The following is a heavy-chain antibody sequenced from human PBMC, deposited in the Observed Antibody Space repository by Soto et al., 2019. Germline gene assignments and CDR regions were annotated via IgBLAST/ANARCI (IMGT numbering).Heavy chain of an antibody. D-gene: IGHD2-15*01. V-gene: IGHV1-24*01. CDR2: FDPEDGET. Sequence: ASVKVSCKVSGYTLTELSMYWVRQAPGKGLEWMGGFDPEDGETIYAQKLQGRVTMTEDTPTDTAYMELSSLRSEDTAVYYCATGIVVVVAANNDAFDIWGQGTMVTVSS. J-gene: IGHJ3*02. CDR1: GYTLTELS. CDR3: ATGIVVVVAANNDAFDI.